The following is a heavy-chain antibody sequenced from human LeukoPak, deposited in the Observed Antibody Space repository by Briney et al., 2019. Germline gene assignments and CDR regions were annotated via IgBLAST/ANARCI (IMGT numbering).Heavy chain of an antibody. V-gene: IGHV3-23*01. J-gene: IGHJ4*02. D-gene: IGHD2-15*01. CDR2: ISGSGGST. CDR3: AKDRRRGAYCSGGSCYYDY. Sequence: GGSLRLSCAASGFTFINYPMSWVRQAPGKGLEWVSGISGSGGSTHYADSVKGRFTISRDNSKNTLYLQMNSLRAEDTAVYYCAKDRRRGAYCSGGSCYYDYWGQGTLVTVSS. CDR1: GFTFINYP.